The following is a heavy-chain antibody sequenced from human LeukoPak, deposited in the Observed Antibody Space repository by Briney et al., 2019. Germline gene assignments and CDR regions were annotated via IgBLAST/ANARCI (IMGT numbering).Heavy chain of an antibody. J-gene: IGHJ4*02. CDR1: GGSISSYY. V-gene: IGHV4-59*01. CDR3: ARGYCSGGSCYPDY. D-gene: IGHD2-15*01. Sequence: SETLSLTCTVSGGSISSYYWSWIRQPPRKGLEWIGYIYYSGSTNYNPSLKSRVTISVDTSKNQFSLKLSSVTAADTAVYYCARGYCSGGSCYPDYWGQGTLVTVSS. CDR2: IYYSGST.